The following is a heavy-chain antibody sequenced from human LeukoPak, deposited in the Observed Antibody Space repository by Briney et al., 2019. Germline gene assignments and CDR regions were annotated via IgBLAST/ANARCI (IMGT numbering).Heavy chain of an antibody. J-gene: IGHJ4*02. V-gene: IGHV1-2*02. Sequence: ASVKVSCKASGYTFTGYYMHWVRQAPGKGLEWMGWINPNSGGTNYAQKFQGRVTMTRDTSISTAYMELSRLRSGDTAVYYCARDLGGERQFDYWGQGTLVTVSS. D-gene: IGHD1-1*01. CDR2: INPNSGGT. CDR1: GYTFTGYY. CDR3: ARDLGGERQFDY.